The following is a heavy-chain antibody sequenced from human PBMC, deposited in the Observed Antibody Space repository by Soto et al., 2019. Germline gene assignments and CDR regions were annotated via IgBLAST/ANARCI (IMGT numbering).Heavy chain of an antibody. Sequence: PGGSLRLSCAASGFTFSNYAMTWVRQAPGKGLEWVSGLNGSGGSTSSADSVKGRFAISRDNSKNTLYLQMNSLRAEDTAVYYCAKDMSYYDSSGYYSGYYYYGVDVWGQGTTVTVSS. V-gene: IGHV3-23*01. CDR1: GFTFSNYA. J-gene: IGHJ6*02. CDR2: LNGSGGST. CDR3: AKDMSYYDSSGYYSGYYYYGVDV. D-gene: IGHD3-22*01.